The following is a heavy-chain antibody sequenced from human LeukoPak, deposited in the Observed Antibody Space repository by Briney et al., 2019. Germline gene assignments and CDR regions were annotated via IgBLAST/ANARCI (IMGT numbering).Heavy chain of an antibody. CDR2: IYHSGST. CDR1: GGSISGYY. J-gene: IGHJ6*02. Sequence: SETLSLTCTVSGGSISGYYWSWIRQPPGKGLEWIGHIYHSGSTNYNPSLKSRVTISIDTSKNQFSLKLTSVTSADTAVYYCARDGPAYTSRWYDYYYGLDVWGQGTTVTVSS. V-gene: IGHV4-59*01. D-gene: IGHD2-2*01. CDR3: ARDGPAYTSRWYDYYYGLDV.